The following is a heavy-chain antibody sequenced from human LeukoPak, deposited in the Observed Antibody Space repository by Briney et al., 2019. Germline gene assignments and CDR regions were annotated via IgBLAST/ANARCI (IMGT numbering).Heavy chain of an antibody. CDR3: ARRWNDAFDY. D-gene: IGHD1-1*01. CDR1: GFTFSDYY. Sequence: LRLSCAASGFTFSDYYMGWIRQAPGKGLGWIGSIYYSGRTYYNPSLKSRVTISVDTSKNQFSLKLSSVTAADTAVYYCARRWNDAFDYWGQGTLVTVSS. CDR2: IYYSGRT. J-gene: IGHJ4*02. V-gene: IGHV4-39*01.